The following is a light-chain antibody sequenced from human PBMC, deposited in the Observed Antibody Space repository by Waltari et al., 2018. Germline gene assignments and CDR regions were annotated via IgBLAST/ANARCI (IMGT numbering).Light chain of an antibody. J-gene: IGLJ2*01. Sequence: SSELTQDPAVSVALGQTVRITCPGDRLRSYYASWYQQKPGQAPVLVIYGKNNRPSGIPDRFSGSTSGNTASLTISGAHAEDEADYYCNSRDTSGNHVVFGGGTKLTVL. CDR1: RLRSYY. CDR3: NSRDTSGNHVV. V-gene: IGLV3-19*01. CDR2: GKN.